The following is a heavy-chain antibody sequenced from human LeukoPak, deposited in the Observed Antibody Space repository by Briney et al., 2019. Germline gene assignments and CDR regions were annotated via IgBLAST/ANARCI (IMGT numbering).Heavy chain of an antibody. CDR3: ARTLESGYYYGMDV. CDR2: ISAYNGNT. V-gene: IGHV1-18*01. D-gene: IGHD1-1*01. CDR1: GYTFTSYG. J-gene: IGHJ6*02. Sequence: GASVKVSCKASGYTFTSYGISWVRQAPGQGLEWMGWISAYNGNTNYGQKLQGRVTMTTDTSTSTAYMELRSLRSDDTAVYYCARTLESGYYYGMDVWGQGTTVTVSS.